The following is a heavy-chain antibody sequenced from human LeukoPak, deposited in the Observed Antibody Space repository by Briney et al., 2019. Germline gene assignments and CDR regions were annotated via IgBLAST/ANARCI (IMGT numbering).Heavy chain of an antibody. Sequence: GGSLRLSCAASGFTFSSCWMHWVRQAPGKGLLWVSRINRVGSDSSYADSVKGRFTISRDNAKNTLYLQMNSLRAEDTAVYYCATVVGGYYPPVDGLDIWGQGTMVTVSS. J-gene: IGHJ3*02. CDR3: ATVVGGYYPPVDGLDI. D-gene: IGHD6-25*01. CDR1: GFTFSSCW. CDR2: INRVGSDS. V-gene: IGHV3-74*01.